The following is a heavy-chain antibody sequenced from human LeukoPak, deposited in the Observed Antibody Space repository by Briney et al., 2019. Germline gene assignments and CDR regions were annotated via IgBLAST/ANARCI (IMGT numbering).Heavy chain of an antibody. J-gene: IGHJ4*02. CDR2: IYYSGST. CDR3: ARGSGATITDY. CDR1: GGSISSYY. V-gene: IGHV4-59*01. D-gene: IGHD5-12*01. Sequence: SETLSLTCTVSGGSISSYYWSWIRQTPGKGLEWIGYIYYSGSTNYNPSLKSRVTISVDTSKNQFSLKLSSVTAADTAVYYCARGSGATITDYWGQGTLVTVSS.